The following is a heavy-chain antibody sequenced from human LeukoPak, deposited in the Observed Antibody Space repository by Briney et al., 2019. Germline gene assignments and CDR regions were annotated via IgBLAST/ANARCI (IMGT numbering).Heavy chain of an antibody. Sequence: GGSLRLSCAASGFAFNTYAMSWVRQAPGKGLEWVSYISGSSSTTYYADSVKGRFTISRDNAKNSLYLQMNSLRDEDTAVYYCARDRRQGTNWGRSTTQTPLDYWGQGTLVTVSS. J-gene: IGHJ4*02. D-gene: IGHD7-27*01. CDR2: ISGSSSTT. CDR1: GFAFNTYA. CDR3: ARDRRQGTNWGRSTTQTPLDY. V-gene: IGHV3-48*02.